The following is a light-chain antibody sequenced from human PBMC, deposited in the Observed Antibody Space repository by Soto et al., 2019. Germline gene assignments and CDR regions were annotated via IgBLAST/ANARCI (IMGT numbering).Light chain of an antibody. CDR1: QSISGW. CDR2: GAS. V-gene: IGKV1-5*01. J-gene: IGKJ1*01. Sequence: DIQMTQSPSTLSASVGDRVTITCRASQSISGWLAWYQQRPGKAPNLLIYGASSLQSGVPSRFSGSGSGTEITLTISSLQPGDFGTYYCQQYQDFWTFGQGTKVEI. CDR3: QQYQDFWT.